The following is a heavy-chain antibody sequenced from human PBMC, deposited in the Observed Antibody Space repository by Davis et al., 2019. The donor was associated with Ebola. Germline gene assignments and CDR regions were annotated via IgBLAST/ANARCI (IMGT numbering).Heavy chain of an antibody. Sequence: MPGGSLRLSCTVSGASVSSGTYYWNWIRQPPGKGLEWIGYVHHSGITNFDPSLKRRITISVDTSKNQLSLEMSPVTPADTAMYYCARGLVVPVAILNHMGVWGEGTMVTVSS. CDR3: ARGLVVPVAILNHMGV. CDR2: VHHSGIT. D-gene: IGHD2-2*01. J-gene: IGHJ6*03. V-gene: IGHV4-61*01. CDR1: GASVSSGTYY.